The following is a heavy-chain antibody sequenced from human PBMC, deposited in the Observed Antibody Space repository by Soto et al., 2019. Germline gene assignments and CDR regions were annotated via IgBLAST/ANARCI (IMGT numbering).Heavy chain of an antibody. V-gene: IGHV4-30-2*01. J-gene: IGHJ4*02. D-gene: IGHD2-15*01. Sequence: QLQLQESGSGLVKPSQTLSLTCAVSGGSISSGGYYWSWIRQPPGKGLEWIGYIYHSGSTYYNPSLKSRITISVDRSKNQFSRKLSSGTTADTAVYYCARGQVVAAQHWGQGTLFTVSS. CDR3: ARGQVVAAQH. CDR1: GGSISSGGYY. CDR2: IYHSGST.